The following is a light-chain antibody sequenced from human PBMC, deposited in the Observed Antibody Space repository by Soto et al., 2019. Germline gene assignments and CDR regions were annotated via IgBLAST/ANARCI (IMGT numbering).Light chain of an antibody. J-gene: IGKJ2*01. Sequence: DIQMTQSPSTLSASVGDRVTITCRASQSIHRWLAWYQQKPGKAPKLLIYDASSLQSGVPSRISGSGSGTELTLTISGLQPDDFGSYYWQRYYNYAPTFGQGTKLEIK. CDR3: QRYYNYAPT. CDR1: QSIHRW. CDR2: DAS. V-gene: IGKV1-5*01.